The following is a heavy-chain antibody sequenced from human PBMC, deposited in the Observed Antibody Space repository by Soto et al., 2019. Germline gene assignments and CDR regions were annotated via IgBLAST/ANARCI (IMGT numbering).Heavy chain of an antibody. CDR2: IYYSGST. D-gene: IGHD3-9*01. CDR1: GGSISSYY. J-gene: IGHJ4*02. CDR3: ARGSILTDKIFDY. Sequence: SETLSLTCTVSGGSISSYYXSWIRQPPGKGLEWIGYIYYSGSTNYNPSLKSRVTISVDTSKNQFSLKLSSVTAADTAVYYCARGSILTDKIFDYWGQGTLVTVSS. V-gene: IGHV4-59*01.